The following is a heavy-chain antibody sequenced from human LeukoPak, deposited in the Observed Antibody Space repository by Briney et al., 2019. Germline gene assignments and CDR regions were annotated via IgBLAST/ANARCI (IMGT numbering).Heavy chain of an antibody. J-gene: IGHJ4*02. CDR3: AREGSRTQFDY. CDR1: GYTFTSYG. CDR2: INPNSGGT. D-gene: IGHD1-14*01. V-gene: IGHV1-2*06. Sequence: ASVKVSCKASGYTFTSYGISWVRQAPGQGLEWMGRINPNSGGTNYAQKFQGRVTMTRDTSISTAYMELSRLRSDDTAVYYCAREGSRTQFDYWGQGTLVTVSS.